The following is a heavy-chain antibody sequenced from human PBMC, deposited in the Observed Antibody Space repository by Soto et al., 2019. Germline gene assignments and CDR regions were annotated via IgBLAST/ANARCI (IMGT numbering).Heavy chain of an antibody. D-gene: IGHD3-10*01. J-gene: IGHJ4*02. V-gene: IGHV4-59*01. CDR2: IYYSGST. CDR1: GGSISSYY. CDR3: AIGGSGSYYNPYYFDY. Sequence: SETLSLTCTVSGGSISSYYWSWIRQPPGKGLEWTGYIYYSGSTNYNPSLKSRVTISVDTSKNQFSLKLSSVTAADTAVYYCAIGGSGSYYNPYYFDYWGQATLVTVSS.